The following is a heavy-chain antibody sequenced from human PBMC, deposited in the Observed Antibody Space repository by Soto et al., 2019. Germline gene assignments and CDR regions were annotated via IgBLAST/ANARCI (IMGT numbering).Heavy chain of an antibody. J-gene: IGHJ3*02. Sequence: GGSLRLSCAASGFTFSGSAIHWVRQASGEGLEWIGRIRNRPNNYATAYAASVKGRFTISRDDSKNTAYLQMNSLKTEDTAVYYCTRPNSSGCYSWVEFDIRAQGTMVTGSS. D-gene: IGHD6-19*01. CDR1: GFTFSGSA. CDR3: TRPNSSGCYSWVEFDI. CDR2: IRNRPNNYAT. V-gene: IGHV3-73*01.